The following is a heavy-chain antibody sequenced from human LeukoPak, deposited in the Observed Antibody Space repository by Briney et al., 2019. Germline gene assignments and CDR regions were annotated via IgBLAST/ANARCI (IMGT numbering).Heavy chain of an antibody. CDR2: ISSSGSTI. CDR3: ARVLYGSGSYVERFDY. D-gene: IGHD3-10*01. J-gene: IGHJ4*02. Sequence: GGSLRLSCAASGFTFSSYSMNWVRQAPGKGLEWVSYISSSGSTIYYAGSVKGRFTISRDNAKNSLYLQMNSLRAEDTAVYYCARVLYGSGSYVERFDYWGQGTLVTVSS. V-gene: IGHV3-48*04. CDR1: GFTFSSYS.